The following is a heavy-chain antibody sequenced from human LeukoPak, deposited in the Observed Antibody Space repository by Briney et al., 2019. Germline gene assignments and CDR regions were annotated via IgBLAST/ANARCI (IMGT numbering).Heavy chain of an antibody. Sequence: PSETLSLTCTVSGDSISSGGYYWSWIRQHPGKGLEWIGYIFYSGSAYYNPSLQSRVTISVDTSKKQFSLKLSSVTAADTGVYYCARDSGSGDMDVWGKGTTATVSS. CDR3: ARDSGSGDMDV. CDR2: IFYSGSA. V-gene: IGHV4-31*03. J-gene: IGHJ6*03. D-gene: IGHD3-10*01. CDR1: GDSISSGGYY.